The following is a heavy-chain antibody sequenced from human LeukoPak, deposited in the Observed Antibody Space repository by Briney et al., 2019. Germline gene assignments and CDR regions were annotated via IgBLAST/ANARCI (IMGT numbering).Heavy chain of an antibody. CDR1: GYTFTSYG. CDR2: ISAYNGNT. CDR3: TKASLAFGTKYFDP. V-gene: IGHV1-18*01. D-gene: IGHD3-10*01. J-gene: IGHJ5*02. Sequence: ASVKVSCKASGYTFTSYGISWVRQAPGQGLEWMGWISAYNGNTNYAQKLQGRVTMTRVTSIPTAYMELRSLRSDDTAVYYCTKASLAFGTKYFDPWGQGTLVTVSS.